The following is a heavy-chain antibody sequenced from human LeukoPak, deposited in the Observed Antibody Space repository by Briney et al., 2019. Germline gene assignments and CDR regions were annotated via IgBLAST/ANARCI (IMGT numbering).Heavy chain of an antibody. Sequence: SETLSLTCTVSGGSISSYYWSWIRQPPGKGLEWIGYIYYSGCTIYNPSLNSRVTMSVDTSKNQFSLKLNSVTAADTALYYCARESHCTSTSCYPTWFDPWGQGTLVTVSS. V-gene: IGHV4-59*01. CDR3: ARESHCTSTSCYPTWFDP. D-gene: IGHD2-2*01. J-gene: IGHJ5*02. CDR1: GGSISSYY. CDR2: IYYSGCT.